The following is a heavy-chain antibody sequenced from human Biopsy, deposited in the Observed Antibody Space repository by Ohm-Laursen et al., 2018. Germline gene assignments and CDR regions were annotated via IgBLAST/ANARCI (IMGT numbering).Heavy chain of an antibody. Sequence: ASVKVSCKASGYTFTNYNVNWVRQATEQGLEWMGWMNPNSGNTGYAQKFQGRVTMTRNTSISTAYMELSSLTSVDTAVYYCARDFNYDGGGSFNFDYWGQGTLVTVSS. D-gene: IGHD3-22*01. CDR3: ARDFNYDGGGSFNFDY. J-gene: IGHJ4*02. CDR2: MNPNSGNT. CDR1: GYTFTNYN. V-gene: IGHV1-8*01.